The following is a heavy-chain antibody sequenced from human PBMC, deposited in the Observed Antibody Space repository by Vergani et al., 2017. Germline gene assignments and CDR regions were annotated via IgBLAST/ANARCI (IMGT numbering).Heavy chain of an antibody. CDR3: ARAMTTVTASAFDI. V-gene: IGHV4-34*01. J-gene: IGHJ3*02. D-gene: IGHD4-11*01. Sequence: QVQLQQWGAGLLKPSETLSLTCAVYGWSFSGYYWSWIRQPPGKGLEWIGEINHSGSTNYNPSLKSRVTISVDTSENQFSLKVCSVTAADTAVYYCARAMTTVTASAFDIWGQGRMVTVSS. CDR1: GWSFSGYY. CDR2: INHSGST.